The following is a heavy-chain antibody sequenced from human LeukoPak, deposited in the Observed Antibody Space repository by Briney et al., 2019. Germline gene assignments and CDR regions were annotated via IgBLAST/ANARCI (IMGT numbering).Heavy chain of an antibody. CDR1: GFTISNYW. CDR2: IKQDGSEK. J-gene: IGHJ6*02. Sequence: PGGSLRLSCAASGFTISNYWMSWVRQAPGKGLEWVANIKQDGSEKYYVDSVKGRFTISRDNAKNSLYLQMNSLRAEDTAVYYCARDRGVHFDRVDNYYGMDVWGQGTTVTVSS. D-gene: IGHD3-9*01. V-gene: IGHV3-7*01. CDR3: ARDRGVHFDRVDNYYGMDV.